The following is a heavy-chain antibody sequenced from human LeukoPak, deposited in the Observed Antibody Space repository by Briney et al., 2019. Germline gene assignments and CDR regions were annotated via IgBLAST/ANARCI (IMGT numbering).Heavy chain of an antibody. CDR3: AKDRYSGLNTIDY. V-gene: IGHV3-30*18. CDR1: GFTFSTYG. J-gene: IGHJ4*02. D-gene: IGHD6-13*01. Sequence: GGSLRLSCAASGFTFSTYGMHWVRQVPGKGLEWVAVISYDGSYKFYADSVKGRFTISRDNSKSTLYLQMNSLRAEDTAVYYCAKDRYSGLNTIDYWGQGTLVTVSS. CDR2: ISYDGSYK.